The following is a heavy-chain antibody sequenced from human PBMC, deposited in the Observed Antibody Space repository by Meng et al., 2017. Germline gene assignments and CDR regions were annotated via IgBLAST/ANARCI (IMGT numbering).Heavy chain of an antibody. CDR3: ARSSLAVAGGSNY. J-gene: IGHJ4*02. Sequence: SVNVSCKASGGTFSSYAISWVRQAPGQGLEWMGGIIPIFGTANYAQKFQGRVTMTTDTSTSTAYMELRSLRSDDTAVYYCARSSLAVAGGSNYWGQGTLVTVSS. CDR1: GGTFSSYA. V-gene: IGHV1-69*05. CDR2: IIPIFGTA. D-gene: IGHD6-19*01.